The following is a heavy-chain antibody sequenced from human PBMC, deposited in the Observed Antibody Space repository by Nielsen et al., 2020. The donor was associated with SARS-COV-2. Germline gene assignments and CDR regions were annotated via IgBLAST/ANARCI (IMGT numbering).Heavy chain of an antibody. CDR2: TSYDGSKT. CDR1: GFTFSNYG. D-gene: IGHD3/OR15-3a*01. Sequence: GESLKISCAAFGFTFSNYGMHWVRQAPGKGLEWVAVTSYDGSKTYYADSVKGRFTFSRDNFKNTLYLQMNSLRVEDTAVYYCARDLTFGAYWFDPWSQGTLVTVSS. J-gene: IGHJ5*02. V-gene: IGHV3-33*05. CDR3: ARDLTFGAYWFDP.